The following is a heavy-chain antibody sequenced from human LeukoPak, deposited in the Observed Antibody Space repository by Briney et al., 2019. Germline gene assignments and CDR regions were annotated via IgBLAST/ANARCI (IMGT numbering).Heavy chain of an antibody. Sequence: GASVKVSCKASGYTFSSYGISWVRQAPGQGLEWMGWMNPNSGGTKYAQEFQGRVTMTRDTSISTAYMELSRLRSDDTAMYYCARDKLGLGELSLYDQWGQGTLVTVFS. D-gene: IGHD3-16*02. CDR2: MNPNSGGT. V-gene: IGHV1-2*02. J-gene: IGHJ5*02. CDR3: ARDKLGLGELSLYDQ. CDR1: GYTFSSYG.